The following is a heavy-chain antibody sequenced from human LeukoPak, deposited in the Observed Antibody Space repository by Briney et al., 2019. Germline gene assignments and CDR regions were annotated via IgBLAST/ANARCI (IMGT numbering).Heavy chain of an antibody. CDR3: ARHERYYYDSSGYPHNWFDP. CDR1: GGSISSSSYY. CDR2: IYYSGST. J-gene: IGHJ5*02. V-gene: IGHV4-39*01. Sequence: SETLSLTCTVSGGSISSSSYYWGWIRQPPGKGLEWIGSIYYSGSTNYNPSLKSRVTISVDTSKNQFSLKLSSVTAADTAVYYCARHERYYYDSSGYPHNWFDPWGQGTLVTVSS. D-gene: IGHD3-22*01.